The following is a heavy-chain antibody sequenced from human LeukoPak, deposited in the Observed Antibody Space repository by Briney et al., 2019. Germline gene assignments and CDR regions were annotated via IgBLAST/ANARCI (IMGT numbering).Heavy chain of an antibody. CDR2: INHSGST. V-gene: IGHV4-34*01. J-gene: IGHJ3*02. CDR3: ARHYYDFWSGYSSDAFDI. Sequence: SETLSLTCAVYSGSFSGYYWSWIRQPPGKGLEWIGEINHSGSTNYNPSLKSRVTISVDTSKNQFSLKLSSVTAADTAVYYCARHYYDFWSGYSSDAFDIWGQGTMVTVSS. D-gene: IGHD3-3*01. CDR1: SGSFSGYY.